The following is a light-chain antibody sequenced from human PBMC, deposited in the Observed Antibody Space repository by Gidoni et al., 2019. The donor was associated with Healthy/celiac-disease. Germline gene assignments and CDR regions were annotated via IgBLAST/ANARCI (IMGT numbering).Light chain of an antibody. V-gene: IGKV3-15*01. CDR3: QQYNNWPWT. CDR2: GAS. J-gene: IGKJ1*01. Sequence: ELVMTQSPATLSVSPGERSTLSCRARQSGSSNLAWYQQKPGQAPRLLIYGASTRATGIPARFSGRGSGTEFTLTISSLQSEDVAVYYWQQYNNWPWTFXQXTKVEIK. CDR1: QSGSSN.